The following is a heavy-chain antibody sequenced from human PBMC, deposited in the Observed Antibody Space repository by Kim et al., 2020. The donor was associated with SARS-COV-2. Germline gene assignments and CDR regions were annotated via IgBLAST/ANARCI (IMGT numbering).Heavy chain of an antibody. Sequence: GGSLRLSCAASGFTFSSYGMHWVRQAPGKGLEWVAVISYDGSNKYYADSVKGRFTISRDNSKNTLYLQMNSLRAEDTAVYYCAKAPGNYYGSGFDYWGQGTLVTVSS. CDR3: AKAPGNYYGSGFDY. J-gene: IGHJ4*02. CDR2: ISYDGSNK. V-gene: IGHV3-30*18. D-gene: IGHD3-10*01. CDR1: GFTFSSYG.